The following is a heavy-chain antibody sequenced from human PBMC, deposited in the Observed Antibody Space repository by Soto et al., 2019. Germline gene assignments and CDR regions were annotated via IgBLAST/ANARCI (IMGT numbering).Heavy chain of an antibody. CDR2: IIPIFGTA. V-gene: IGHV1-69*12. CDR3: AMPSKRVGSRAARPPNYYYYGMDV. Sequence: QVQLVQSGAEVKKPGSSVKVSCKASGGTFSSYAISRVRQAPGQGLEWMGGIIPIFGTANYAQKFQGRATMTAAECTSTAYMETSSLRSEDTAVYYCAMPSKRVGSRAARPPNYYYYGMDVWGQGTTVTVSS. D-gene: IGHD6-6*01. CDR1: GGTFSSYA. J-gene: IGHJ6*02.